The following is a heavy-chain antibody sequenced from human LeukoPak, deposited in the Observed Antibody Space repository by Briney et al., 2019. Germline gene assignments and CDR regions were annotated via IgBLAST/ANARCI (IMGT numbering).Heavy chain of an antibody. CDR3: ARESPDIVVVVTAALRRSWFDP. D-gene: IGHD2-15*01. V-gene: IGHV1-2*02. J-gene: IGHJ5*02. CDR1: GYTFTDCH. Sequence: ASVKVSCKAFGYTFTDCHMHWVRQAPGQGPEWMGWINPDNGGTNYAQKFQGRVTMTRDTSINTAYMEVSRLKSDDTAVYYCARESPDIVVVVTAALRRSWFDPWGQGTLVTVSS. CDR2: INPDNGGT.